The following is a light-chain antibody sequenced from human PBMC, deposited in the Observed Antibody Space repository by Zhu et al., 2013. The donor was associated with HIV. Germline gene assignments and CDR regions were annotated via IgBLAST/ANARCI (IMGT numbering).Light chain of an antibody. CDR3: QQLNSYPPV. CDR2: GAS. Sequence: IQMTQSPSSLSASVGDRVTITCRASQDIRNDLGWYQHKPGKAPKLLIFGASRLHSGVPPRFSGSGSGTYFTLTITSLQPEDIATYYCQQLNSYPPVFGPGTKVDIK. J-gene: IGKJ3*01. CDR1: QDIRND. V-gene: IGKV1-17*01.